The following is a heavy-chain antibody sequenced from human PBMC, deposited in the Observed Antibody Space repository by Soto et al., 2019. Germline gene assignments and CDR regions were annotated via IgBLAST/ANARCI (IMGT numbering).Heavy chain of an antibody. CDR1: GGSISSGGYY. V-gene: IGHV4-31*03. D-gene: IGHD3-10*01. CDR3: ARGEYYYGSGRYYDGWYFDL. CDR2: IYYSGST. J-gene: IGHJ2*01. Sequence: PSETLSLTCTVSGGSISSGGYYWSWIRQHPGKGLVWIGYIYYSGSTYYNPSLKSRVTISVDTSKNQFSLKLSSVTAADTAVYYCARGEYYYGSGRYYDGWYFDLWGRGTLVTVSS.